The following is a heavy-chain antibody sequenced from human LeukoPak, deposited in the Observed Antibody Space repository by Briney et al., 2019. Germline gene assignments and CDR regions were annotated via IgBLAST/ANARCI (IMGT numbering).Heavy chain of an antibody. Sequence: GGSLRLSCAASGFTFSSYEMNWVRQAPGKGLEWVSYISSSGSTIYYADSVKGRFTISRDNAKNSLYLQMNSLRGGDTAVYYCARESEHSVSQVDFDLWGQGTMVTVSS. J-gene: IGHJ3*01. CDR1: GFTFSSYE. V-gene: IGHV3-48*03. D-gene: IGHD2-15*01. CDR3: ARESEHSVSQVDFDL. CDR2: ISSSGSTI.